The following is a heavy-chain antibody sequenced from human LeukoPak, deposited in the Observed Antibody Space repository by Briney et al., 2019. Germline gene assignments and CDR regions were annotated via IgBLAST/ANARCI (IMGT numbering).Heavy chain of an antibody. J-gene: IGHJ6*03. CDR2: IKEDGSER. CDR1: GFTLSGYW. D-gene: IGHD2-15*01. CDR3: ARMGTMGAASYNSYYYYMDV. V-gene: IGHV3-7*01. Sequence: PGGSLRLSCGGSGFTLSGYWMTWVRQAPGQGLEWVANIKEDGSERHYVDSVKGRFTISRDNAENSLYLQMNSLRAEDTAVYYCARMGTMGAASYNSYYYYMDVWGKGTTVTVSS.